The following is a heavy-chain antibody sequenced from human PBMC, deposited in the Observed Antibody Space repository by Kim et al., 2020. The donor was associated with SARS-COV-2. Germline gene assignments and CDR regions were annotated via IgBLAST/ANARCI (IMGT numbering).Heavy chain of an antibody. D-gene: IGHD3-10*01. CDR3: ARDQFRFLDY. CDR1: GFSFSNYW. CDR2: IKEDGSDT. V-gene: IGHV3-7*01. J-gene: IGHJ4*02. Sequence: GGSLRLSCVASGFSFSNYWMSWVRQAPGKGLEWVASIKEDGSDTYYVASVKGRFTISRDNAKNSLYLQMNSLRAEDTAVYYCARDQFRFLDYCGQGNLVT.